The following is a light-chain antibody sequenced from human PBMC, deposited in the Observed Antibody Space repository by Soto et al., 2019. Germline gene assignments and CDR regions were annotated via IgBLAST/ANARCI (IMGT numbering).Light chain of an antibody. J-gene: IGKJ4*01. Sequence: IQLTQSPSSLSASVGDSVTITCRASQGISRYLSWYQQKPGRAPKLLISAASTLQSGVPARFSGSGSGTDFTLSITSLQPEHFATYYCQQINTYPVTFGGGTKVDIK. CDR3: QQINTYPVT. CDR2: AAS. V-gene: IGKV1-9*01. CDR1: QGISRY.